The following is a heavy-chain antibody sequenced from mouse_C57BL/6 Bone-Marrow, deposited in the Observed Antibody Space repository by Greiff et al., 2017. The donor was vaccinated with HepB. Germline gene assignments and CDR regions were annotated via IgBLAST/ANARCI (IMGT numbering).Heavy chain of an antibody. CDR3: ARWVWYLYYFDY. V-gene: IGHV1-39*01. D-gene: IGHD2-10*02. J-gene: IGHJ2*01. CDR2: INPNYGTT. Sequence: VQLKQSGPELVKPGASVKISCKASGYSFTDYNMNWVKQSNGMSLKWIGVINPNYGTTSYNQKFKGKATLTVDQSSSTAYMQLNSLTSEDSAVYYYARWVWYLYYFDYGGQGTTLTVSS. CDR1: GYSFTDYN.